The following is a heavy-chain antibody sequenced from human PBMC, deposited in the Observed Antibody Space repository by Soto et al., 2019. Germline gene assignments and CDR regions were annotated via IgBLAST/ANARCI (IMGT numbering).Heavy chain of an antibody. CDR1: GFSFGSYS. V-gene: IGHV3-48*02. CDR3: ARLGYCSSATCKYYYYYYGMDV. Sequence: GGSLRLSCEASGFSFGSYSMNWVRQAPGKGLEWVSFISGRGTTTYYADSVKGRFTVSRDNAKNSLSLEVNSLRDEDTAVYYCARLGYCSSATCKYYYYYYGMDVWGQGTTVTVSS. CDR2: ISGRGTTT. D-gene: IGHD2-2*01. J-gene: IGHJ6*02.